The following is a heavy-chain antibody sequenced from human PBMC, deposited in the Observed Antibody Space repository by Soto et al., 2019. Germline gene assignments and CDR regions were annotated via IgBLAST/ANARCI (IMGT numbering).Heavy chain of an antibody. CDR1: GFTFSDYY. CDR3: ARSQGRGPPGY. Sequence: QVQLVESGGGLVKPGGSLRLSCAASGFTFSDYYMSWIRQAPGKGLEWVSYISSSSSNTNNADSVKGRFTISRDNAKNSLYLQMNSLRAEETAVYYCARSQGRGPPGYWGQVTLVTVSS. V-gene: IGHV3-11*06. D-gene: IGHD5-12*01. J-gene: IGHJ4*02. CDR2: ISSSSSNT.